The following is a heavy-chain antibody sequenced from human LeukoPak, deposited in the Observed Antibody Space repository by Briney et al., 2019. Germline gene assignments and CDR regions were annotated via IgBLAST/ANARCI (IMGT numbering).Heavy chain of an antibody. CDR1: GGSISSGDYY. CDR3: AREAAGGDWNHRPITY. CDR2: IYYSGST. Sequence: PSETLSLTCTVSGGSISSGDYYWSWIRQPPGRDLEWIGYIYYSGSTYYNPSLKSRVTISVDTSKNQFSLKLSSVTAADTAVYYCAREAAGGDWNHRPITYWGQGTLVTVSS. V-gene: IGHV4-30-4*01. D-gene: IGHD1-1*01. J-gene: IGHJ4*02.